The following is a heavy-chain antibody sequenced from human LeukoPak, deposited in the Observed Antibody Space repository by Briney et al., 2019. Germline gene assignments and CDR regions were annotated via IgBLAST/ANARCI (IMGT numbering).Heavy chain of an antibody. Sequence: GGSLRPSCAASGFTFSSYAMSWVRQAPGKGLKWVSGISGSGGSTYYADSVKGRFTISRDNSKNTLYLQMNSLRAEDTAVYYCAIHPYYDSSGYPYYFDYWGQGTLVTVSS. CDR1: GFTFSSYA. CDR3: AIHPYYDSSGYPYYFDY. CDR2: ISGSGGST. J-gene: IGHJ4*02. D-gene: IGHD3-22*01. V-gene: IGHV3-23*01.